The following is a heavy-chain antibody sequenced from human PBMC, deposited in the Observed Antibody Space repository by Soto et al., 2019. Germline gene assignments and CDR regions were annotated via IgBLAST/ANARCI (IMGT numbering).Heavy chain of an antibody. Sequence: QVQLQESGPGLVKPSQTLSLTRTVSGGSISSGGYYWSWIRQHPGKGLEWIGYIYYSGSTYYNPSLKSRVTISVDTSKNQFSLKLSSVTAADTAVYYCARIRERRWLVLFDYWGQGTLVTVSS. V-gene: IGHV4-31*03. J-gene: IGHJ4*02. CDR3: ARIRERRWLVLFDY. CDR1: GGSISSGGYY. CDR2: IYYSGST. D-gene: IGHD6-19*01.